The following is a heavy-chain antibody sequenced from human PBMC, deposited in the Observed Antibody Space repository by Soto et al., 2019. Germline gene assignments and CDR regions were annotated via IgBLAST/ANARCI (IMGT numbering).Heavy chain of an antibody. CDR1: GFTFRSYS. CDR3: ARDELSGYGSRRFDP. Sequence: EVQLVESGGGLVQPGGSLRLSCAASGFTFRSYSMNWVRQAPGKCLEGVSYISSSSSTIYYADSVKGRFTISRDNAKNSLYLQMNSMRDGDRAVSYCARDELSGYGSRRFDPWGQETMVTVSS. D-gene: IGHD3-22*01. J-gene: IGHJ5*02. CDR2: ISSSSSTI. V-gene: IGHV3-48*02.